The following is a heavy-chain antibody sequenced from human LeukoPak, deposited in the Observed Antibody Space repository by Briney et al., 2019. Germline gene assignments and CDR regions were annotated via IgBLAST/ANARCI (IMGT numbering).Heavy chain of an antibody. D-gene: IGHD1-26*01. V-gene: IGHV1-2*02. CDR1: GYTFTCYY. J-gene: IGHJ6*03. CDR3: ARSGSYYHYYYYMDV. Sequence: GASVTVSCKASGYTFTCYYMHWVRQAPGQGLAWVGWINPNSGGTNYAQKFQGRVTMTRDTSISTAYMELSRLRSDDTAVYYCARSGSYYHYYYYMDVWGKGTTVTVSS. CDR2: INPNSGGT.